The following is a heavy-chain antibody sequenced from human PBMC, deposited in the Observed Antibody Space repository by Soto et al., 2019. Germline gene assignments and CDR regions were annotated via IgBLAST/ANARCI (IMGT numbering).Heavy chain of an antibody. V-gene: IGHV3-30*18. Sequence: QVQLVESGGGVVQPGRSLRLSCAASGFTFGSYGMHWFGQAPGKGRGWVAIISYDGNYKHHADSVKGRFTISRDNSKNTLYLQMNSLRAEDTAVYYCGKVSTYYYDSTFDFWGQGTLVTVSS. CDR1: GFTFGSYG. J-gene: IGHJ4*02. CDR3: GKVSTYYYDSTFDF. D-gene: IGHD3-22*01. CDR2: ISYDGNYK.